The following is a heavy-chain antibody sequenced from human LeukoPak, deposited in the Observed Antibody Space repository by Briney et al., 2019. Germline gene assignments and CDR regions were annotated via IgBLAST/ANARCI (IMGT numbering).Heavy chain of an antibody. J-gene: IGHJ6*03. D-gene: IGHD1-26*01. Sequence: GGSLRLSCAASGFTFSTYWMGWVRQATGKGLEWVANIRQDGNEKYYVDSVKGRFTISRDNAKNSLYLQMNSLRAEDTAVYYCARVKWGDMDVWGKGTTVTISS. V-gene: IGHV3-7*01. CDR1: GFTFSTYW. CDR2: IRQDGNEK. CDR3: ARVKWGDMDV.